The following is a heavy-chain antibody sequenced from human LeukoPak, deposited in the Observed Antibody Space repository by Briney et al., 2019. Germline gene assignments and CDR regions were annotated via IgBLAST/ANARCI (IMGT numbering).Heavy chain of an antibody. V-gene: IGHV4-61*02. CDR1: GGSISSGSYY. CDR3: ARESDLQYPFDY. CDR2: IYTSGST. Sequence: PSQTLSLTCTVSGGSISSGSYYWSWIRQPAGKGLEWIGRIYTSGSTRYNPSLQSRVTISVDTSKNQFSLKLRSVTAADTAVYYCARESDLQYPFDYWGQGTLVTVSS. D-gene: IGHD4-11*01. J-gene: IGHJ4*02.